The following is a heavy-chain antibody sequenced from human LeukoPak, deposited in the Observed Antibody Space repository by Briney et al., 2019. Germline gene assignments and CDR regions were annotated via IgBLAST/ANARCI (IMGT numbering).Heavy chain of an antibody. Sequence: SETLSLTCTVSGGSISSGDYYWSWIRQPPGKGLEWIGYIYYSGSTYYNPSLKSRVTISVDTSKNQFSLKLSSVTAADTAVYYCARGETDYDSSGYEMGGYYFDYWGQGTLVTVSS. CDR1: GGSISSGDYY. J-gene: IGHJ4*02. CDR2: IYYSGST. CDR3: ARGETDYDSSGYEMGGYYFDY. V-gene: IGHV4-31*03. D-gene: IGHD3-22*01.